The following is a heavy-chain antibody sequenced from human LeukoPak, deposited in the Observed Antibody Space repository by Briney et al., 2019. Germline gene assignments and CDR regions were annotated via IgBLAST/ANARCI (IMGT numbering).Heavy chain of an antibody. Sequence: SGGSLRLSCAASGFTFSTYSMNWVRQAPGKGLEWVSSISSSSSYIYYADSVKGRFTISRDNAKNSLYLQMNSLRAEDTAVYYCVKGYCSSISCSLIDYGGQGTLVTVSS. V-gene: IGHV3-21*01. D-gene: IGHD2-2*01. J-gene: IGHJ4*02. CDR3: VKGYCSSISCSLIDY. CDR2: ISSSSSYI. CDR1: GFTFSTYS.